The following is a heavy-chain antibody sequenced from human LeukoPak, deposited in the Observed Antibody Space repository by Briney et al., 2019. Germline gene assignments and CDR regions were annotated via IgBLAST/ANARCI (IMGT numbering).Heavy chain of an antibody. Sequence: GGSLRLSCAAYGFTVSSNYMSWVRQAPGKGLEWVSVMYIDGTTYYAESVKGRFTISRDNSKNTLYLQMNSLRAEDTAVYYCARAQAFDYWGQGTLVTVSS. CDR2: MYIDGTT. CDR1: GFTVSSNY. CDR3: ARAQAFDY. J-gene: IGHJ4*02. V-gene: IGHV3-66*01.